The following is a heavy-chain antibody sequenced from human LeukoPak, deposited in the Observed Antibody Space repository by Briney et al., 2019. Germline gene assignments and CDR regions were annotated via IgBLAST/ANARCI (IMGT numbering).Heavy chain of an antibody. J-gene: IGHJ4*02. CDR3: ARGPSGSYFPGPQYYFDH. CDR1: GFTFSSYA. CDR2: ISYDGSNK. V-gene: IGHV3-30-3*01. D-gene: IGHD1-26*01. Sequence: GGSLRLSCAASGFTFSSYAMHWVRQAPGKGLEWVAVISYDGSNKYYADSVKGRFTISRDNSKNTLYLQMNSLRAEDTAVYYCARGPSGSYFPGPQYYFDHWGQGTLVTVSS.